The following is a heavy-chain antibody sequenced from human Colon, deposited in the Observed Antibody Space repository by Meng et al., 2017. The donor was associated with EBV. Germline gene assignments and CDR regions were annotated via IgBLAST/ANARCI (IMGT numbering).Heavy chain of an antibody. J-gene: IGHJ4*02. Sequence: VRRQDVASGLSNPSQTRSRPCTRYGGAIGSGGYYWVWIRQHPGKGLEWIGYIYYSGSTYYNPSLKSRVTISIDTSKNQFSLKLSSVTAADTAVYYCARGPSRWLQFSFDYWGQGTLVTVSS. CDR1: GGAIGSGGYY. CDR2: IYYSGST. D-gene: IGHD5-24*01. CDR3: ARGPSRWLQFSFDY. V-gene: IGHV4-31*03.